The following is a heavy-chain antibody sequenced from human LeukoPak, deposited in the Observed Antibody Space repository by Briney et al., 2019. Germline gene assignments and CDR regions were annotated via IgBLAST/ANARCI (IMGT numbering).Heavy chain of an antibody. V-gene: IGHV4-61*05. Sequence: SSETLSLTCTVSGGFISSSSYYWSWIRQPPGKGLEWIGYIYYSGSTNYNPSLKSRVTISVDTSKNQFSLGLSSVTAADTAVYYCARRPYGGNFDYWGQGTLVSVSS. D-gene: IGHD3-16*01. CDR1: GGFISSSSYY. CDR2: IYYSGST. J-gene: IGHJ4*02. CDR3: ARRPYGGNFDY.